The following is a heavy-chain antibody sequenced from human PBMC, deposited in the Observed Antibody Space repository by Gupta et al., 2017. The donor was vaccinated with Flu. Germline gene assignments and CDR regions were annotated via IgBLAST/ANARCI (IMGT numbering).Heavy chain of an antibody. Sequence: QVQLQESGPGLVRPSETLSLSCTVSGGAISSYFWSWIRQPPGTGLEWIGYVNNSGTTNYNPYLKSRSTRAVDASKNPFSITLTAVSAADTAVDDCAGGISSSWGGSSDDWGRGTRVTVAS. CDR2: VNNSGTT. J-gene: IGHJ4*02. CDR1: GGAISSYF. CDR3: AGGISSSWGGSSDD. D-gene: IGHD6-13*01. V-gene: IGHV4-59*03.